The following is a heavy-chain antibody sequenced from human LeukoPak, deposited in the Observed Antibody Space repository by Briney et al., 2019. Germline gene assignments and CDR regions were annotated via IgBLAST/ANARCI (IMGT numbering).Heavy chain of an antibody. J-gene: IGHJ4*02. V-gene: IGHV3-21*01. Sequence: GGSLRLSCAASGFTFSSYSMNWVRQAPGKGLEWVSSISSSSSYIYYADSVKGRFTISRDNAKNSLYLQMNSLRAEDTAVYYCARDYYDSSGLLPLFDYWGQGTLVTVPS. D-gene: IGHD3-22*01. CDR3: ARDYYDSSGLLPLFDY. CDR2: ISSSSSYI. CDR1: GFTFSSYS.